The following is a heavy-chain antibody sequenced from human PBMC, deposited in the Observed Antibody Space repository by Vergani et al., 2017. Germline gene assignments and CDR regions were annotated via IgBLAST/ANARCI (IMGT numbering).Heavy chain of an antibody. D-gene: IGHD3-10*01. CDR3: ARFPPYGSGHYYFDY. J-gene: IGHJ4*02. CDR1: GYSISSGDYY. V-gene: IGHV4-30-4*08. Sequence: QVQLQESGPGLVKPSETLSLTCAVSGYSISSGDYYWSWIRQPPGKGLEWIGYIYYSGSTYYNPSLKSRVTISVDTSKNQFSLKLSSVTAADTAVYYCARFPPYGSGHYYFDYWGQGTLVTVSS. CDR2: IYYSGST.